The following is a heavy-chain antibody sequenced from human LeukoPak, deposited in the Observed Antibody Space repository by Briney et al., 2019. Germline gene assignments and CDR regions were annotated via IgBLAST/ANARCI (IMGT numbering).Heavy chain of an antibody. V-gene: IGHV1-18*01. D-gene: IGHD3-3*01. CDR3: ARDQYYDFWSGYYTSGYFDY. J-gene: IGHJ4*02. Sequence: ASVKVSCKPSGYTFTSYGINWVRQAPGQGLEWMGWISTYNGHTNYAQTLQGRVTMTTDTSTSTAYMELRSLRSDDTAVYYCARDQYYDFWSGYYTSGYFDYWGQGTLVTVSS. CDR1: GYTFTSYG. CDR2: ISTYNGHT.